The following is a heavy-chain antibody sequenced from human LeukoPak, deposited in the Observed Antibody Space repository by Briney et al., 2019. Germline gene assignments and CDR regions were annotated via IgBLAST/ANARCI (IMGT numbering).Heavy chain of an antibody. J-gene: IGHJ4*02. CDR1: GYTFTSYA. CDR3: AREAPGIAVAGEFDY. CDR2: INTNTGNP. V-gene: IGHV7-4-1*02. Sequence: ASVKVSCKASGYTFTSYAMSWVRQAPGQGLEWMGWINTNTGNPTYAQGFTGRFVFSLDTSVSTAYLQISSLKAEDTAVYYCAREAPGIAVAGEFDYWGQGTLVTVSS. D-gene: IGHD6-19*01.